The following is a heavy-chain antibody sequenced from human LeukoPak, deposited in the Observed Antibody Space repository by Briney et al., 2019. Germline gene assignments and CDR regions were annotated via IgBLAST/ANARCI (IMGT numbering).Heavy chain of an antibody. Sequence: ASVKVSCKASGYTFTGYYMHWVRQAPGQGLEWMGWINPNSGGTNYAQKFQGWVTMTRDTSISTAYTELSRLRSDDTAVYYCARGEYYDSSGYYYWGQGTLVTVSS. CDR2: INPNSGGT. J-gene: IGHJ4*02. CDR3: ARGEYYDSSGYYY. V-gene: IGHV1-2*04. CDR1: GYTFTGYY. D-gene: IGHD3-22*01.